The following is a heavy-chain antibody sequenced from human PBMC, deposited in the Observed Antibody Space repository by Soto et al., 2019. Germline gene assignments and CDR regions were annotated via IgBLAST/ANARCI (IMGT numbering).Heavy chain of an antibody. CDR3: ARGGAARPDY. CDR1: GFTFSSLG. V-gene: IGHV3-48*02. Sequence: EVQLVESGGGLVQPGGSLKLSCATSGFTFSSLGINWVRQALRKGLEWVSYISGDSSSKHYADSVQGRFTISRDNARNSVYLQMNSLRDGDTAVYYCARGGAARPDYWGQGTRVTVSS. D-gene: IGHD6-6*01. J-gene: IGHJ4*02. CDR2: ISGDSSSK.